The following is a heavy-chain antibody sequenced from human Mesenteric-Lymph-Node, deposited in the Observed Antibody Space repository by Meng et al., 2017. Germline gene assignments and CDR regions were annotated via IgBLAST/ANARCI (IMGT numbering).Heavy chain of an antibody. CDR3: ARVRCTSTNCFPDY. D-gene: IGHD2-2*01. CDR2: IKQDGTDT. Sequence: ETLSLTCAVYDGSLSGYYWSWIRQAPGKGLEWVANIKQDGTDTYYVDSVKGRFSISRDNAKNSLFLQMNNLRAEDTAVYYCARVRCTSTNCFPDYWGQGTLVTVSS. CDR1: DGSLSGYY. J-gene: IGHJ4*02. V-gene: IGHV3-7*01.